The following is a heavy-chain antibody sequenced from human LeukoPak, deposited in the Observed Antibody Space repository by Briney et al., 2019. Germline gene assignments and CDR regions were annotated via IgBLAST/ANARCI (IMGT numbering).Heavy chain of an antibody. CDR1: GDSVSTISAA. CDR2: TYYRSRWFN. CDR3: ARESRSSFDP. V-gene: IGHV6-1*01. Sequence: SQTLSLTCAISGDSVSTISAAWNWIRQSPSRGLEWLGRTYYRSRWFNDYAVSVKGRITINPDTSKNRLSLQLNSVTPEDTAVYYCARESRSSFDPWGQGTLVIVSS. J-gene: IGHJ5*02.